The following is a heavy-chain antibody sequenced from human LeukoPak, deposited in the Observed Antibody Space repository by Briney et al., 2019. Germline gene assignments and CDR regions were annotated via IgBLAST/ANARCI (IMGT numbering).Heavy chain of an antibody. D-gene: IGHD4-17*01. J-gene: IGHJ4*02. Sequence: GASVTVSCKASGYSFTDYYINWVRQAPGQGLEWMGWINPKSGGRNYAQKFLGRVTMTRDTSINTAYMELSRLRSDDSAVYYCARGTSGDFLTSLDYWGQGTLVTVSS. V-gene: IGHV1-2*02. CDR1: GYSFTDYY. CDR3: ARGTSGDFLTSLDY. CDR2: INPKSGGR.